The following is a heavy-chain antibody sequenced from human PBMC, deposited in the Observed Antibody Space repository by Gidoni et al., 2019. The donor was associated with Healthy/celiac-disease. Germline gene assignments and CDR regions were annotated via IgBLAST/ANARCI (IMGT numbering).Heavy chain of an antibody. CDR1: GGSFSGYY. D-gene: IGHD2-15*01. CDR2: INHSGST. V-gene: IGHV4-34*01. Sequence: QVQLQQWGAGLLKPSETLSLTCAVYGGSFSGYYWSWIRQPPGQGLEWIGEINHSGSTNYNPSLKSRVTISVDTSKNQFSLKLSSVTAADTAVYYCARVKGTRPGYCSGGSCYSYYYYGMDVWGQGTTVTVSS. J-gene: IGHJ6*02. CDR3: ARVKGTRPGYCSGGSCYSYYYYGMDV.